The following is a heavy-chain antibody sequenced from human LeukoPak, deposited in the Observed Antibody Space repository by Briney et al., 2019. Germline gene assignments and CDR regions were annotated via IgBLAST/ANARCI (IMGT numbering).Heavy chain of an antibody. J-gene: IGHJ4*02. CDR1: GFTFSSYS. V-gene: IGHV3-21*01. CDR3: AKDRGDGDYGDY. D-gene: IGHD4-17*01. Sequence: GGSLRLSCAASGFTFSSYSMNWVRQAPGKGLEWVSSISSSSSYIYYADSVKGRFTISRDNAKNSLYLQMNSLRAEDTAVYYCAKDRGDGDYGDYWGQGTLVTVSS. CDR2: ISSSSSYI.